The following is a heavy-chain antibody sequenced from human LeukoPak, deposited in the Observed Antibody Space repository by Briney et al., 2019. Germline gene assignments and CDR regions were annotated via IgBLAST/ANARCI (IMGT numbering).Heavy chain of an antibody. D-gene: IGHD4-23*01. CDR3: ARDYGGNLVLELDY. Sequence: PGGSLRLSCAASGFTFSSYSMNWVRQAPGKGLEWVSSISSSSSTIYYADSVKGRFTISRDNAKNSLYLQMNSLRDEDTAVYYCARDYGGNLVLELDYWGQGTLVTVSS. V-gene: IGHV3-48*02. CDR2: ISSSSSTI. CDR1: GFTFSSYS. J-gene: IGHJ4*02.